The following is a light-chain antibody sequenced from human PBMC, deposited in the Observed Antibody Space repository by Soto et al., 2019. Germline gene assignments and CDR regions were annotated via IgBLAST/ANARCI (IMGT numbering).Light chain of an antibody. J-gene: IGKJ2*01. V-gene: IGKV3-20*01. Sequence: EIALTQSPGTLSLSPGERATLSCRANETVRSSSLAWYQQKPGQAPRLLIYGAVNRASGIPDRFSGNGSGTDFTLTISRLEPEDFAVYYCQQYGSSLPYTFGQGTKLEIK. CDR1: ETVRSSS. CDR2: GAV. CDR3: QQYGSSLPYT.